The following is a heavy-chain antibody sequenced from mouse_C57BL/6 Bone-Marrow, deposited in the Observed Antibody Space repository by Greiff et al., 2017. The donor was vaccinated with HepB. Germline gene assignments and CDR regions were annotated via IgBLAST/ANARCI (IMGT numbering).Heavy chain of an antibody. D-gene: IGHD4-1*01. CDR2: ISDGGSYT. CDR1: GFTFSSYA. V-gene: IGHV5-4*01. CDR3: ARDGLGCDY. Sequence: EVQVVESGGGLVKPGGSLKLSCAASGFTFSSYAMSWVRQTPEKRLEWVATISDGGSYTYYPDNVKGRFTISRDNAKNNLYLQMSHLKSEDTAMYYCARDGLGCDYGGQGTTLTVSS. J-gene: IGHJ2*01.